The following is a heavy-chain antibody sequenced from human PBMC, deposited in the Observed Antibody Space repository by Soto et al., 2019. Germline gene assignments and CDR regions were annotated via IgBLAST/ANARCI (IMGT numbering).Heavy chain of an antibody. CDR3: ARQRGQLRGRYFDY. CDR2: IDWDDDK. J-gene: IGHJ4*02. V-gene: IGHV2-70*04. D-gene: IGHD1-26*01. Sequence: ESGPTLVNPTPTLTLTCTFSGLSLSTSGMRVSWIRQPPGKALGWLARIDWDDDKFYRTSLKTRLTISKDTSKNQVVLTMTNMDPADTARYYCARQRGQLRGRYFDYWGQGALVTVSS. CDR1: GLSLSTSGMR.